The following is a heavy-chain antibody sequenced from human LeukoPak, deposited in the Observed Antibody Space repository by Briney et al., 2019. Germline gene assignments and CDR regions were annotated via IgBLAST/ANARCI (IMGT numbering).Heavy chain of an antibody. CDR2: IYYSGST. CDR1: GSSISSYY. D-gene: IGHD6-6*01. Sequence: SETLSLTCTVSGSSISSYYWSWIRQPPGKGQEWIGYIYYSGSTYYNPSLKSRVTISVDTSKNQFSLKLSSVTAADTAVYYCARHAPRLVFDYWGQGTLVTVSS. V-gene: IGHV4-59*08. J-gene: IGHJ4*02. CDR3: ARHAPRLVFDY.